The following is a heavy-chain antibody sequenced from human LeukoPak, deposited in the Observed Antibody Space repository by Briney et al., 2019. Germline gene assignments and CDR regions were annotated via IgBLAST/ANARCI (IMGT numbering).Heavy chain of an antibody. D-gene: IGHD2-2*01. V-gene: IGHV4-34*01. Sequence: SETLSLTCAVYGGSFSGYYWSWIRQPPGKGLEWIGEINHSGSTNYNPSLKSRVTISVDTSKNQFSLKPSSVTAADTAVYYCARASTYCSSTSCYLDYWGQGTLVTVSS. CDR2: INHSGST. CDR3: ARASTYCSSTSCYLDY. J-gene: IGHJ4*02. CDR1: GGSFSGYY.